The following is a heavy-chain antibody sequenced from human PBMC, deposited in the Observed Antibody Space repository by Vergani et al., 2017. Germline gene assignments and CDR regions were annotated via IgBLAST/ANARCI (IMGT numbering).Heavy chain of an antibody. CDR1: GGSISSSSYY. D-gene: IGHD3-22*01. Sequence: QLQLQESGPGLVKPSETLSLTCTVSGGSISSSSYYWGWIRQPXGKGLEWIGSIYYSGSTYYNPSLKSRVTISVDTSKNQFSLKLSSVSAADTAVYYCARGLYDSSGYYPPDAFDIWGQGTMVTVSS. CDR2: IYYSGST. J-gene: IGHJ3*02. CDR3: ARGLYDSSGYYPPDAFDI. V-gene: IGHV4-39*07.